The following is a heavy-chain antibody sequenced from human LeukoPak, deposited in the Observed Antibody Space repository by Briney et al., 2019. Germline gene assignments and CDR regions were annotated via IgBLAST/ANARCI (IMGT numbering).Heavy chain of an antibody. J-gene: IGHJ6*04. CDR1: GFTFSSDW. D-gene: IGHD3-10*02. Sequence: GGSLRLSCAASGFTFSSDWMIWVRQAPGKGLEWVANIKPDEGEKYYVDSVKGRFTVSRDNAKNSLYLQMNSLRAEDTAVYYCAELGITMIGGVWGKGTTVTISS. CDR2: IKPDEGEK. CDR3: AELGITMIGGV. V-gene: IGHV3-7*01.